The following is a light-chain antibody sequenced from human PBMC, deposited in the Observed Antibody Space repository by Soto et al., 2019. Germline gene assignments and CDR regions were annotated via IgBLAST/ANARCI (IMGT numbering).Light chain of an antibody. Sequence: DIQMTQSPSTLSASVGDRFTITCRASQSISSWLAWYQQKPGKAPKLLIYDASSLESGVPSRFRGSGSGTECTLTISSLQPDDFETYYCQQYNSYSRTFGQGTKVDI. CDR3: QQYNSYSRT. J-gene: IGKJ1*01. V-gene: IGKV1-5*01. CDR1: QSISSW. CDR2: DAS.